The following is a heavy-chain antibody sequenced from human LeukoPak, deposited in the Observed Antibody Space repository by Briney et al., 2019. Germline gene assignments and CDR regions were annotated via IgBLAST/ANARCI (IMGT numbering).Heavy chain of an antibody. J-gene: IGHJ4*02. D-gene: IGHD4-17*01. CDR1: GGSISTYY. Sequence: SETLSLTCTVSGGSISTYYWNWIRQPPGKGLEWIGYIYYTGTTNYNPSLKSRVTISVDTSKNQFSLRLSSVTAADTAVYYCASKSSDHGELRFDYWGQGTLVTVSS. CDR2: IYYTGTT. V-gene: IGHV4-59*01. CDR3: ASKSSDHGELRFDY.